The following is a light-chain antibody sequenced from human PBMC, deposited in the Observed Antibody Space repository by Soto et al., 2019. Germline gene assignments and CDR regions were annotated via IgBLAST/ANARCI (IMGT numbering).Light chain of an antibody. J-gene: IGLJ7*01. CDR1: SSNIGNNA. Sequence: QSVLTQPPSVSEAPRQRVTISCSGSSSNIGNNAVNWYQQLPGKAPKLLIYYDDLLPSGVPARFSGSTSGTSASLAISGLQSDDEAHYYCATWDDSLNAAVFGGGTQLTVL. CDR3: ATWDDSLNAAV. CDR2: YDD. V-gene: IGLV1-36*01.